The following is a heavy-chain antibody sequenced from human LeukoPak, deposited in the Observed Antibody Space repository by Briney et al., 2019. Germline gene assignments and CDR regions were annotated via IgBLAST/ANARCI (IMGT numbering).Heavy chain of an antibody. J-gene: IGHJ4*02. CDR2: INTNPGNP. Sequence: GASVKVSCKASGYTFTSYAMNWLRQAPGQGLVWLGWINTNPGNPTYAQSFTGRFVFSLDTSVSTAYLQISSLKAEDTAVYYCAREAGSEYSGYDYARLDDWGQGTLVTVSS. CDR3: AREAGSEYSGYDYARLDD. D-gene: IGHD5-12*01. V-gene: IGHV7-4-1*02. CDR1: GYTFTSYA.